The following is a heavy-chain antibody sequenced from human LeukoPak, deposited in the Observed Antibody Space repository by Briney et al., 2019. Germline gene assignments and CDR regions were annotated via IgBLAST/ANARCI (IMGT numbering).Heavy chain of an antibody. Sequence: SETLSLTCTVSGGSISSGGYYWSWIRQPPGKGLEWIGEINHSGSTNYNPSLKSRVTISVDTSKNQFSLNLSSVTAADTAVYYCARGLSSWAVDYWGQGTLVTVSS. CDR1: GGSISSGGYY. D-gene: IGHD6-13*01. CDR2: INHSGST. CDR3: ARGLSSWAVDY. V-gene: IGHV4-39*07. J-gene: IGHJ4*02.